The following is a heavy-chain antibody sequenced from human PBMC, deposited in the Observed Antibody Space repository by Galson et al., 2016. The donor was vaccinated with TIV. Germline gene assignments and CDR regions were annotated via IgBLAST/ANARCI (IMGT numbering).Heavy chain of an antibody. V-gene: IGHV3-48*03. CDR3: AGGSYRSSWTSIYSYYGMDV. Sequence: SLRLSCAASGFTFSNYEMNWVRQAPGKGLEWLSHISSSGSTISNADSVKGRFTIPRDNGKKSLYLQMNSLKAEDTAVYYCAGGSYRSSWTSIYSYYGMDVWGQGTTVTVSS. J-gene: IGHJ6*02. CDR1: GFTFSNYE. D-gene: IGHD6-13*01. CDR2: ISSSGSTI.